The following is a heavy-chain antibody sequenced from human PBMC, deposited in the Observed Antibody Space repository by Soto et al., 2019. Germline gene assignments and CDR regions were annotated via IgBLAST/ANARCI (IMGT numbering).Heavy chain of an antibody. Sequence: EVQRLESGGGLVHPGGSLRLSCAASGFTFSSYAMSWVRQPPGKGREWVSAISGSGGRTYYADSVKGRFTISRDKSKNTLYLQMNSLRADDTAVYVCAKDLWNYGGYGMHVGGQGTKVTVSS. CDR2: ISGSGGRT. D-gene: IGHD1-7*01. CDR1: GFTFSSYA. CDR3: AKDLWNYGGYGMHV. V-gene: IGHV3-23*01. J-gene: IGHJ6*02.